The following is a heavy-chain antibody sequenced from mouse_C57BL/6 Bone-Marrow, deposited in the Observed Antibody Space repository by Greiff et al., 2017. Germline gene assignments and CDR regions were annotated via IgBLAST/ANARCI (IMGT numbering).Heavy chain of an antibody. CDR3: PIFTNITTVEDYFDY. CDR2: INPNNGGT. J-gene: IGHJ2*01. CDR1: GYTFTDYN. V-gene: IGHV1-18*01. Sequence: VQLQQSGPELVKPGASVKIPCKASGYTFTDYNLDWVKQSHGQSLEWIGDINPNNGGTIYNQKFKGKATLTVDKSSSTAYMELRSLTSEDTAVYYCPIFTNITTVEDYFDYWGQGTTLTVSS. D-gene: IGHD1-1*01.